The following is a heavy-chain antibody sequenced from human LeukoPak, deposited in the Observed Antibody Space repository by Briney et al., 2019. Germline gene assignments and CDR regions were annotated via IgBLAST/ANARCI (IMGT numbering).Heavy chain of an antibody. J-gene: IGHJ4*02. V-gene: IGHV3-15*01. CDR2: IKRKPDGGTT. CDR1: GFTFSNAW. CDR3: TTDGYYYDSSGYYLPYY. D-gene: IGHD3-22*01. Sequence: GGSLRLSCAASGFTFSNAWMSWVDQPPGRGLNGVGGIKRKPDGGTTDYAAPVKGRFTISRDDSKNTLYLQMNSLKTEDTAVYYCTTDGYYYDSSGYYLPYYWGQGTLVTVSS.